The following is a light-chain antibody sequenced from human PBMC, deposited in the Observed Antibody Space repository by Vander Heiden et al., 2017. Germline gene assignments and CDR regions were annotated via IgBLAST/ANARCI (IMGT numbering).Light chain of an antibody. CDR1: QSISSY. J-gene: IGKJ2*01. V-gene: IGKV1-39*01. CDR3: QQSYSTPYT. CDR2: AAS. Sequence: DIQMTKSPSSLSASVGDRVTITCRASQSISSYLNWYQQKPGKAPKLLIYAASSLQSGVPSRFSGSGSGTDFTLTISSLQPEDFATYYCQQSYSTPYTFGPGTKLEIK.